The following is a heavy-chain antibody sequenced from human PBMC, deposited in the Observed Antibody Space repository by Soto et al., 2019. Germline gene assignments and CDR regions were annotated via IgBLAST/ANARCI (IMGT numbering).Heavy chain of an antibody. CDR2: TYYRSKWYN. CDR3: ARDRPRPLVSMGYYYGMDV. J-gene: IGHJ6*02. Sequence: PSRTLSLTCAISVDSVSSNSAAWNWIRQSPSRGLEWLGRTYYRSKWYNDYAVSVKSRITINPDTSKNQFSLQLNSVTPEDTAVYYCARDRPRPLVSMGYYYGMDVWGQGTTVTVS. V-gene: IGHV6-1*01. CDR1: VDSVSSNSAA. D-gene: IGHD2-8*02.